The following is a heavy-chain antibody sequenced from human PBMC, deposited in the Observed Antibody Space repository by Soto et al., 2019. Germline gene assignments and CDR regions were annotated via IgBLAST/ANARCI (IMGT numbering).Heavy chain of an antibody. J-gene: IGHJ6*02. CDR2: SSNSGGAV. Sequence: EVQLVESGGGLAQPGGSLRLSCTASGFSISDYDINWVRQAPGKGLEWISYSSNSGGAVDDADSVKGRFTHSRDNAKNSLYLEMNSLRVDDSAVYYCTRESAGALYVWGQGTTVTVSS. V-gene: IGHV3-48*03. CDR3: TRESAGALYV. D-gene: IGHD1-26*01. CDR1: GFSISDYD.